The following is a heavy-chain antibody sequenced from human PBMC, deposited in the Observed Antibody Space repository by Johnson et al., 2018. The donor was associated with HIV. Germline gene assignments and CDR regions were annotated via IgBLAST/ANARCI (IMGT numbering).Heavy chain of an antibody. CDR2: ISSSGSTI. D-gene: IGHD6-6*01. Sequence: VHLVESGGGLVQPGGSLRLSCAASGFTFSSYAMSWVRQDPGKGLEWVSYISSSGSTIYYADSVKGRFTISRDNAKNSLYLQMNSLRAEDTAVYYCARDAARLESDAFDIWGQGTMVTVSS. V-gene: IGHV3-48*04. J-gene: IGHJ3*02. CDR1: GFTFSSYA. CDR3: ARDAARLESDAFDI.